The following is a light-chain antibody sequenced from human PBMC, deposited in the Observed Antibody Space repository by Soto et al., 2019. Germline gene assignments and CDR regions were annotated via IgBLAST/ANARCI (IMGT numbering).Light chain of an antibody. CDR2: KAS. Sequence: DIVLTQSPGTLSLSPGERATLSCRASQSISSWLAWYQQKPGKAPKLLIYKASSLESGVPSRFSGSGSGTEFTLTISSLQPDDFATYYCQQYNSYPLTCGGGTKGDIK. V-gene: IGKV1-5*03. CDR1: QSISSW. CDR3: QQYNSYPLT. J-gene: IGKJ4*01.